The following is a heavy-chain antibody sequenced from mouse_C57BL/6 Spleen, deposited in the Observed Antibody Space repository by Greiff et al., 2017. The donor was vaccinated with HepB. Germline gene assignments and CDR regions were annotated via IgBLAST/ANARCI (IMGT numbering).Heavy chain of an antibody. Sequence: VQLQQPGAELVKPGASVKLSCKASGYTFTSYWMQWVKQRPGQGLEWIGEIDPSDSYTNYNQKFKGKATLTVDTSSSTAYMQLSSLTSEDSAVYYCATTTVRNYYAMDYWGQGTSVTVSS. J-gene: IGHJ4*01. V-gene: IGHV1-50*01. CDR3: ATTTVRNYYAMDY. CDR1: GYTFTSYW. CDR2: IDPSDSYT. D-gene: IGHD1-1*01.